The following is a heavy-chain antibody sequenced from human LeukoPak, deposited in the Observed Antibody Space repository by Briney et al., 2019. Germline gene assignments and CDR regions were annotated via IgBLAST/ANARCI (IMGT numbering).Heavy chain of an antibody. CDR1: GFTFSSYG. V-gene: IGHV3-30*02. J-gene: IGHJ4*02. CDR3: ARYPYGGDYGSGSAWPKRVYFDY. CDR2: IRYDGSNK. D-gene: IGHD3-10*01. Sequence: GGSLRLSCAASGFTFSSYGMHWVRQAPGKGLEWVAFIRYDGSNKYYADSVKGRFTISRDNAKNSLYLQMNSLRAEDTAVYYCARYPYGGDYGSGSAWPKRVYFDYWGQGTLVTVSS.